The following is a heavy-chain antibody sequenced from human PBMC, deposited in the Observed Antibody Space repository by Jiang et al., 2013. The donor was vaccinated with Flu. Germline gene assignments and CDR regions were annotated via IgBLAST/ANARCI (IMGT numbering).Heavy chain of an antibody. V-gene: IGHV3-7*03. CDR3: ARRYFDL. CDR1: GFTFDSYW. J-gene: IGHJ2*01. CDR2: IRQDGIEK. Sequence: VQLVESGGGLVQPGGSLRLSCAASGFTFDSYWMHWVRQAPGKGLEWVANIRQDGIEKYHANSVKGRFTISRDNAKNSLYLQMNSLSAEDTAVYYCARRYFDLWGRGTLVTVSS.